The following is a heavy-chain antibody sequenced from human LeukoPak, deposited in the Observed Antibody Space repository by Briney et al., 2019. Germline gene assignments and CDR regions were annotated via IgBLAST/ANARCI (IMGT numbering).Heavy chain of an antibody. J-gene: IGHJ5*02. D-gene: IGHD3-22*01. CDR1: GGSISSSSYY. CDR3: ARWINYDPRWFDP. CDR2: IYYSGRT. V-gene: IGHV4-39*01. Sequence: SETLSLTCTVSGGSISSSSYYWVWIRQPPGKGLDWIGSIYYSGRTYYNPSLKSRVTISVDTSKYQFSLMLSSVTAADTAVYYCARWINYDPRWFDPWGQGTLVTVSS.